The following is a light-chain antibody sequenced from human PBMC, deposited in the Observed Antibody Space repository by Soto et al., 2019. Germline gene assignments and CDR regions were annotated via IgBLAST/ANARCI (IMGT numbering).Light chain of an antibody. Sequence: QSVLTQPASVSGSPGQSITISFTGTSSEVGGYNYVSWYQQHPGKAPKLMIYDVSNRPSGVSNRFSGSKSGNTASLTISGLQAEDEADYYCSAYTTRGSLVFGGGTKLTVL. J-gene: IGLJ2*01. CDR1: SSEVGGYNY. V-gene: IGLV2-14*01. CDR2: DVS. CDR3: SAYTTRGSLV.